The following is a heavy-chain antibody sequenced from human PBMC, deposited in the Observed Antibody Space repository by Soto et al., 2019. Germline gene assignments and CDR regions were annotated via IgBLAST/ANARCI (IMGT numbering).Heavy chain of an antibody. V-gene: IGHV1-2*04. CDR1: GYTFTGYY. J-gene: IGHJ6*02. Sequence: GASVKVSCKASGYTFTGYYMHWVRQAPGQGLEWMGWINPNSGGTNYAQKFQGWVTMTRDTSISTAYMELSRLRSDDTAVYYCARERIQLGSSYYYYGMDVWGQGTTVTVSS. D-gene: IGHD5-18*01. CDR2: INPNSGGT. CDR3: ARERIQLGSSYYYYGMDV.